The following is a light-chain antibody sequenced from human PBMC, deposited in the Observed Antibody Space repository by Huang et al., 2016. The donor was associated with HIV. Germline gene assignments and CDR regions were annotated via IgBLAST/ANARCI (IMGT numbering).Light chain of an antibody. V-gene: IGKV3-11*01. CDR3: QQRSNWPRT. CDR2: AAS. CDR1: QSVSSY. J-gene: IGKJ1*01. Sequence: EIVLTQSPATLSLSPGERATLSCRASQSVSSYLAWYQQKPGQAPRLRIYAASSRATGIPARFSGSGSGTYFTLTISSLEPEDFAVYYCQQRSNWPRTFGQGTKVEIK.